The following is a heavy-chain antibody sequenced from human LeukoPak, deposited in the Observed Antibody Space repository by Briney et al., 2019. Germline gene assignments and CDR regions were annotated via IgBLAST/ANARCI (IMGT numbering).Heavy chain of an antibody. Sequence: ASVKVSCKVSGYTLTELSMHWVRQAPGKGLEWMGGFDPEDGETTYAQKFQGRVTMTEDTSTDTAYMELSSLRSEDTAVYYCATGAIDIVVVPAAISHYYYGMDVWGQGTTVTVSS. V-gene: IGHV1-24*01. CDR3: ATGAIDIVVVPAAISHYYYGMDV. CDR1: GYTLTELS. J-gene: IGHJ6*02. CDR2: FDPEDGET. D-gene: IGHD2-2*01.